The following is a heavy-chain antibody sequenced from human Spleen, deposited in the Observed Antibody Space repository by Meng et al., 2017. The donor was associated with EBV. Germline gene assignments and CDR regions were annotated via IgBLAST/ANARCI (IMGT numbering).Heavy chain of an antibody. D-gene: IGHD3-22*01. V-gene: IGHV4-39*01. Sequence: LQLQEAGPGLVKPSETVSLTCTVSGGAISSSCYYWGWIRQPPGKGLEWIGTIYYSGSAYYNPSLKSRVTISVDTAKNQFSLKLSSVTAADTAVYYCARAEYDFDSSGYYFDYWGQGTLVTVSS. CDR1: GGAISSSCYY. CDR2: IYYSGSA. CDR3: ARAEYDFDSSGYYFDY. J-gene: IGHJ4*02.